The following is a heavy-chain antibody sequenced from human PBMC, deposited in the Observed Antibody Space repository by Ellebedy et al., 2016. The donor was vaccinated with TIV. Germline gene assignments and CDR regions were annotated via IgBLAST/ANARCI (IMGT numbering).Heavy chain of an antibody. CDR3: TTSRNVDAVDI. J-gene: IGHJ3*02. CDR1: GGSVSSGAYY. D-gene: IGHD1-1*01. V-gene: IGHV4-61*08. CDR2: IYYSGST. Sequence: SETLSLTXTVSGGSVSSGAYYWSWIRQPPGKGLEWIGYIYYSGSTKYNPSLKGRVTISVDTSKTQFSLRLSSVTAADTAVYRCTTSRNVDAVDIWGQGTMATVS.